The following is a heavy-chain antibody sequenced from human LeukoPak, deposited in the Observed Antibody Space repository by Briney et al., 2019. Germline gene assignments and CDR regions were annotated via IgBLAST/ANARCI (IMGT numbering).Heavy chain of an antibody. CDR3: AKGGVMITFGGLDY. CDR2: ISYDGSNK. D-gene: IGHD3-16*01. CDR1: GFTFSSNG. V-gene: IGHV3-30*18. J-gene: IGHJ4*02. Sequence: GGSLRLSCAASGFTFSSNGMHWVRQAPGKGLEWVAVISYDGSNKYYADSVKGRFTISRDNSKNTLYLQMNSLRAEDTAVYYCAKGGVMITFGGLDYWGQGTLVTVSS.